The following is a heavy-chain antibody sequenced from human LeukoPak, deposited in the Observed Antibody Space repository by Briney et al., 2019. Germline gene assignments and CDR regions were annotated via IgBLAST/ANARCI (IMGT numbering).Heavy chain of an antibody. CDR1: GFTFSSYS. Sequence: GGSLRLSCAASGFTFSSYSMNWVRQAPGKGLEWVSYISSSSSTIYYADSVKGRFTISRGNAKNSLYLQMNSLRAEDTAVYYCARVEVGATMVYYYYMDVWGKGTTVTVSS. D-gene: IGHD1-26*01. CDR2: ISSSSSTI. J-gene: IGHJ6*03. V-gene: IGHV3-48*04. CDR3: ARVEVGATMVYYYYMDV.